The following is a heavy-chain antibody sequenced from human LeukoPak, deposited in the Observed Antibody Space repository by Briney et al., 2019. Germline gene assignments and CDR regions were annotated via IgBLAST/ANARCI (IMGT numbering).Heavy chain of an antibody. CDR2: ISYDGSNK. CDR3: ARDNPARDGMDV. V-gene: IGHV3-30*03. Sequence: GGSLRLSCAASGFTFSSYGMHWVRQAPGKGLEWVAVISYDGSNKYYADSVKGRFTISRDNSKNTLYLQMNSLRAEDTAVYYCARDNPARDGMDVWGKGTTVTVSS. J-gene: IGHJ6*04. CDR1: GFTFSSYG.